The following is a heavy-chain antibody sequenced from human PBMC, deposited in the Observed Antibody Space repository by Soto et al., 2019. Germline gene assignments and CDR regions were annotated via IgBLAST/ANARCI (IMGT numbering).Heavy chain of an antibody. CDR2: ILVGGST. V-gene: IGHV3-23*01. CDR1: GFTCSSYD. CDR3: AKATATGGGAFDI. J-gene: IGHJ3*02. Sequence: GVSLRLSCAASGFTCSSYDMSWVRQAPGKGLEWVSTILVGGSTHYPDSVKGRFTISRDNSKNTVFLQMNSLTAGGTAVYYCAKATATGGGAFDICGQGTMVTVSS. D-gene: IGHD2-8*02.